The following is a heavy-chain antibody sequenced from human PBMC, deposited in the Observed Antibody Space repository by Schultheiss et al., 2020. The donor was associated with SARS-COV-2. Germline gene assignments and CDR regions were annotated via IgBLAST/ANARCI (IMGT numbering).Heavy chain of an antibody. Sequence: GGSLRLSCAASGFTFNKYAMSWVRQAPGQGLEWVSYISSSGSTIYYADSVKGRFTISRDNSKNTLYLQLNSLRVDDTAVYYCAQGGNAWYFWGQGTLVTVSS. CDR2: ISSSGSTI. J-gene: IGHJ4*02. D-gene: IGHD6-19*01. V-gene: IGHV3-23*01. CDR3: AQGGNAWYF. CDR1: GFTFNKYA.